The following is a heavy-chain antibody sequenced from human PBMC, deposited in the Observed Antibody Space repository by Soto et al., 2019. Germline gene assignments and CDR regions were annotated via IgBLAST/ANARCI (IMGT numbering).Heavy chain of an antibody. D-gene: IGHD3-22*01. V-gene: IGHV1-2*02. J-gene: IGHJ3*02. Sequence: ASVKVSCKASGYTFTGYYMHWVRQAPGQGLEWMGWINPNSGGTNYAQKFQGRVTMTRDTSISTAYMELSRLRSDDTAVYYCARGFHDSSGYCCAWGNPDIWGHGTMVTVSS. CDR1: GYTFTGYY. CDR2: INPNSGGT. CDR3: ARGFHDSSGYCCAWGNPDI.